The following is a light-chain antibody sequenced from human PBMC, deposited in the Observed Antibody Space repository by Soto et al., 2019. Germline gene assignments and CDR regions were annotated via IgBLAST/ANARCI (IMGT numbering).Light chain of an antibody. J-gene: IGLJ2*01. CDR2: GNS. CDR1: SSNIGAGYD. Sequence: SVLTQPPSVSGAPGQRVTISCTGSSSNIGAGYDVHWYQQLPGTAPKLLIYGNSNRPSGVPDRFSGSKSGTSASLAITGLQAEDEADYYCQSYDSSAHVVFGGGTQLTVL. CDR3: QSYDSSAHVV. V-gene: IGLV1-40*01.